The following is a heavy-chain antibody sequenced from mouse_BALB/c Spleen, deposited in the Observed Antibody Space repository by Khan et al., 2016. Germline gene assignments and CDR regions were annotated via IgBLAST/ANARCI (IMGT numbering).Heavy chain of an antibody. Sequence: LVKTGASVKISCKASGYSFTGSYMHWFKQSHGKSLEWIGYITSYNVATSYNQKFKGQPPFTVDTSSSTASMQFNSLTSEDSAVCYCASPYGGSYVGFAYWGQGTLVTVSA. CDR2: ITSYNVAT. CDR3: ASPYGGSYVGFAY. J-gene: IGHJ3*01. V-gene: IGHV1S34*01. D-gene: IGHD1-1*01. CDR1: GYSFTGSY.